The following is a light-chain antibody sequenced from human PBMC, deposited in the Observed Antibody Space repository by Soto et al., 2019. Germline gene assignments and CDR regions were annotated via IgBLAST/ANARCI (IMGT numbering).Light chain of an antibody. CDR2: EVN. Sequence: LTQPPSASGSPGQSVAISCTGTSSDVGGYNYVSWYQQHPGKAPKLMIYEVNKRPSGVPDRFSGSKSGNTASLTVSGLQAEDETDYYCSSYAGSSNVFGTGTKVTVL. V-gene: IGLV2-8*01. J-gene: IGLJ1*01. CDR1: SSDVGGYNY. CDR3: SSYAGSSNV.